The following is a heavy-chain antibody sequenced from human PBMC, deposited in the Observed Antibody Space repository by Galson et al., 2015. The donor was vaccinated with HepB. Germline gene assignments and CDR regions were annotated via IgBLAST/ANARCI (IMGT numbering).Heavy chain of an antibody. D-gene: IGHD5-12*01. CDR1: GFPFENYG. CDR3: AKERSETWINQCLGD. J-gene: IGHJ4*02. CDR2: IPFDGSHK. V-gene: IGHV3-30*18. Sequence: SLRLSCAASGFPFENYGMYWVRQAPGKGLEWMAVIPFDGSHKFYADSVQGRFNISRDNSKNTLYLEMNSLRVEDTAIYYCAKERSETWINQCLGDWGRGTLVTVSS.